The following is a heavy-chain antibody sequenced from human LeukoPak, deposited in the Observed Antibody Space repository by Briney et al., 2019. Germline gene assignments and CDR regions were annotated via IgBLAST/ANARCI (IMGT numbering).Heavy chain of an antibody. J-gene: IGHJ5*02. V-gene: IGHV3-74*01. CDR1: GYTLSSHW. D-gene: IGHD3-3*01. Sequence: GGSLRLSCAAYGYTLSSHWMHWVRQAPGKGLVWVSRIDSDESSTRYADSVKGRFTISRDNAKNTLYLEMNSLRAEDTAVYYCARDRAYYDFWSGYYDNWFDPWGQGTLVTVSS. CDR2: IDSDESST. CDR3: ARDRAYYDFWSGYYDNWFDP.